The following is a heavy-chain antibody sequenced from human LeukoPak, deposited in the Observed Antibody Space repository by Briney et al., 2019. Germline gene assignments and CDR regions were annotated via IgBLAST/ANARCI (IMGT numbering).Heavy chain of an antibody. CDR3: AKWAYGSGTSLYGMDV. J-gene: IGHJ6*02. V-gene: IGHV3-53*01. CDR2: IYSDGST. CDR1: GFTVSSDY. Sequence: GGSLRLSCAASGFTVSSDYMSWVRQAPGKGLEWVSVIYSDGSTYYADSVKGRFTISRDNSENTVYLQMNSLRAEDTAVYYCAKWAYGSGTSLYGMDVWGQGTTVTVSS. D-gene: IGHD3-10*01.